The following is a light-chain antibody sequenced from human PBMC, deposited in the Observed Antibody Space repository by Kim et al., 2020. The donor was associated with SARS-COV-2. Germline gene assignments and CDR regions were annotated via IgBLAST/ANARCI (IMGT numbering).Light chain of an antibody. CDR1: QNLLYSPNNKNY. CDR2: WAS. Sequence: ATLNCKSSQNLLYSPNNKNYLAWYQQKPGQSPRLLIYWASTRESGVPDRFSGSGSGIDFTLTISSLQAEDVAVYYCQQYYTIPQTFGGGTKVDIK. J-gene: IGKJ4*01. V-gene: IGKV4-1*01. CDR3: QQYYTIPQT.